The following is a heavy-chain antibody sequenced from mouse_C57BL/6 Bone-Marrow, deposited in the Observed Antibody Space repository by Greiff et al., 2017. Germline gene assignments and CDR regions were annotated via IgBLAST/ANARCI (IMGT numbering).Heavy chain of an antibody. J-gene: IGHJ3*01. CDR1: GYTFTSYW. Sequence: QVQLQQPGAELVKPGASVKLSCKASGYTFTSYWMHWVKQRPGQGLEWIGMINPNSGSTNYTEKFQSKATLTVDKSSSTAYMQLSSLTSEDSAVYYCAREGPLFAYWGQGTLVTVAA. CDR3: AREGPLFAY. CDR2: INPNSGST. V-gene: IGHV1-64*01. D-gene: IGHD6-1*01.